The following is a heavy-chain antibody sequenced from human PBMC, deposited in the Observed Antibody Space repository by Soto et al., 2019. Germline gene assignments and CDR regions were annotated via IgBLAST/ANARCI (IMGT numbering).Heavy chain of an antibody. D-gene: IGHD3-22*01. CDR1: GFTFSSYA. Sequence: GGSLRLSCAASGFTFSSYAMHWVRQAPGKGLEWVAVISYDGSNKYYADSVKGRFTISRDNSKNTLYLQMNSLRAEDTAVYYCARLVLRTYYYDSSGYYDDYWGQGTLVTVSS. CDR3: ARLVLRTYYYDSSGYYDDY. V-gene: IGHV3-30-3*01. J-gene: IGHJ4*02. CDR2: ISYDGSNK.